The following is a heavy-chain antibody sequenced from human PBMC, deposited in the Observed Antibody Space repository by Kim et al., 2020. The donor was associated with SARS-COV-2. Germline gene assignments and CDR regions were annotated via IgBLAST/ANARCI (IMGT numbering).Heavy chain of an antibody. CDR2: INPSGGST. J-gene: IGHJ4*02. D-gene: IGHD3-9*01. CDR3: ARDPSTHYDILTDLPDY. CDR1: GYTFTSYY. V-gene: IGHV1-46*01. Sequence: ASVKVSCKASGYTFTSYYMHWVRQAPGQGLEWMGIINPSGGSTSYAQKFQGRVTMTRDTSTSTVYMELSSLRSEDTAVYYCARDPSTHYDILTDLPDYWGQGTLVTVSS.